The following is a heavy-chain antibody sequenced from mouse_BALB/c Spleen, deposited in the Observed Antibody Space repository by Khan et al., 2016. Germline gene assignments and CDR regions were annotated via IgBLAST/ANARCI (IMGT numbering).Heavy chain of an antibody. V-gene: IGHV1-80*01. CDR2: IYPGGGGT. J-gene: IGHJ3*01. Sequence: QVRLQQSGAELVRPGPSVKISCKASGYAFSGYWMYWVKQRPGQGLEWIGQIYPGGGGTNYNGKLKGKATLTADKSNNPAYMQLSSLTTEDSAVYLCARSTPFASGGQGTMVTVSA. CDR3: ARSTPFAS. CDR1: GYAFSGYW.